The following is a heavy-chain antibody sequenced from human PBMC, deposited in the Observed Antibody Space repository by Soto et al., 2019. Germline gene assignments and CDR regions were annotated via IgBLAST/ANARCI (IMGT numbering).Heavy chain of an antibody. D-gene: IGHD5-18*01. J-gene: IGHJ4*02. CDR2: SSHSGST. V-gene: IGHV4-31*03. Sequence: QVQLQESGPGLVKPSQTLSLTCTVSGGSISSAAYYWSWIRQHPGKGLEWIGYSSHSGSTYYNPHLKSRVIISVDTSKNQFALSLTSVTAADTAVYYCAREYTYGSTFFDCWGQGALVTVSS. CDR3: AREYTYGSTFFDC. CDR1: GGSISSAAYY.